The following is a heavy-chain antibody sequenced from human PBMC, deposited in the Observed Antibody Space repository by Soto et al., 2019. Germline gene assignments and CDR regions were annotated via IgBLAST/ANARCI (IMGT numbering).Heavy chain of an antibody. V-gene: IGHV5-51*01. CDR1: VDSFTSYW. CDR3: ARQGGYCSSTSCYNYSYSGMDV. D-gene: IGHD2-2*02. CDR2: IYPGDSDT. Sequence: PVAALKISCGGCVDSFTSYWRGWFRQKPGKGLEWMGIIYPGDSDTRYSPSFQGQVTISADKSISTAYLQWSSLKASDTAMYYCARQGGYCSSTSCYNYSYSGMDVWGQGTTVPVSS. J-gene: IGHJ6*02.